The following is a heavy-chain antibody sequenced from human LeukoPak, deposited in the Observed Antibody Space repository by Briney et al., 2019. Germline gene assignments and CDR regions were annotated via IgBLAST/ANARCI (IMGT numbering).Heavy chain of an antibody. D-gene: IGHD6-13*01. CDR1: GLTFSDYY. CDR2: ISGSGRTI. Sequence: PGGSLRLSCAASGLTFSDYYMSWVRQAPGKGLAWISHISGSGRTIDYADSVKGRFTISRDNAKNSLYLQMNSLRAEDTAVYYCARDPPPPDSSSWYPPDYWGQGTLVTVSS. J-gene: IGHJ4*02. V-gene: IGHV3-11*04. CDR3: ARDPPPPDSSSWYPPDY.